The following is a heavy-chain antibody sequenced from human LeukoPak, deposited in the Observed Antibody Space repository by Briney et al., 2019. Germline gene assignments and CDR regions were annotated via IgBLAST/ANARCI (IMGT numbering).Heavy chain of an antibody. CDR3: DYYYGSGSHYFDS. D-gene: IGHD3-10*01. Sequence: SETLSLTCTVSGGSISSYYWSWIRQPPGKGLEWIGSISYSGSTYFNPSLKSRVTISVDTSKNQSSLKLSSVTAADTAVYYCDYYYGSGSHYFDSWGQGTLVTVSS. V-gene: IGHV4-59*05. CDR2: ISYSGST. CDR1: GGSISSYY. J-gene: IGHJ4*02.